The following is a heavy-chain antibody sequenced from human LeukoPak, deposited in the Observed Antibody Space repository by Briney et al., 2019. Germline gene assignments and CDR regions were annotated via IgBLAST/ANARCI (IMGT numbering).Heavy chain of an antibody. CDR2: INHSGST. D-gene: IGHD4-17*01. J-gene: IGHJ4*02. CDR1: GGSFSGCY. CDR3: ARDHASNDYGVTRAFDY. Sequence: SETLSLTCAVYGGSFSGCYWSWIRQPPGKGLEWIGEINHSGSTNYNPSLKSRVTISVDTSKNQFSLKLSSVTAADTAVYYCARDHASNDYGVTRAFDYWGQGTLVTVSS. V-gene: IGHV4-34*01.